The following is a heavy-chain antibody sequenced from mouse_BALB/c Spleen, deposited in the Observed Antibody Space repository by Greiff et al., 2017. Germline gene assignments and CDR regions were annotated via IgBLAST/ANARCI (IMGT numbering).Heavy chain of an antibody. V-gene: IGHV2-2*02. Sequence: VKLQESGPGLVQPSQSLSITCTVSGFSLTSYGVHWVRQSPGKGLEWLGVIWSGGSTDYNAAFISRLSISKDNSKSQVFFKMNSLQANDTAIYYCARNGPTYYGNDQAWFAYWGQGTLVTVSA. CDR3: ARNGPTYYGNDQAWFAY. CDR2: IWSGGST. D-gene: IGHD2-9*01. CDR1: GFSLTSYG. J-gene: IGHJ3*01.